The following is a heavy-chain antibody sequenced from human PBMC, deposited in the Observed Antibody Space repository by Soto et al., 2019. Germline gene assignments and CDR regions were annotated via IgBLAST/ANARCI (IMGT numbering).Heavy chain of an antibody. CDR3: ARGDGRGSTGFYYYYGMDV. CDR1: GFTFTNYF. Sequence: QVQLVQSGAEVKKPGASVKVSCKASGFTFTNYFFHWVRQAPRQGLEWSGIISPYDGSTKYVQSLQGRVTVTSDTSTSTVYMELSSLRSEDTAVYFCARGDGRGSTGFYYYYGMDVWGHGTTITVSS. D-gene: IGHD1-26*01. J-gene: IGHJ6*02. V-gene: IGHV1-46*01. CDR2: ISPYDGST.